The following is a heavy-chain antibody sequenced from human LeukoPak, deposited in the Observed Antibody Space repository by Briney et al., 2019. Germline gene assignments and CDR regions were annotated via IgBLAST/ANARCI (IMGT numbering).Heavy chain of an antibody. CDR2: INHDGRET. CDR3: AREYKTPHDFWSGYYTSFDP. D-gene: IGHD3-3*01. CDR1: GFNFRYFW. Sequence: GGSLRLSCLGSGFNFRYFWMSWVRQAPGKGLEWVANINHDGRETYYADSVKGRFIISRDNAKNSLYLQMNSLRAEDTAVYYCAREYKTPHDFWSGYYTSFDPWGQGTLVTVSS. J-gene: IGHJ5*02. V-gene: IGHV3-7*01.